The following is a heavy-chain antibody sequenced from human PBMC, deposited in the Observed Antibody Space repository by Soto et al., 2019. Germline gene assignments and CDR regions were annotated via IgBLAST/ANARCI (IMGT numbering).Heavy chain of an antibody. Sequence: QVQLVQSGAEVKKPGSSVKVSCKASGGTFSSYTISWVRQAPGQGLEWMGRIIPILGIANYAQKFQGRVTITADKSTSTAYMELSSLRSEDTAVYYCASGGGYCSGGSCNEKKPYYYYYMDVWGKGTTVTVSS. CDR2: IIPILGIA. J-gene: IGHJ6*03. CDR1: GGTFSSYT. CDR3: ASGGGYCSGGSCNEKKPYYYYYMDV. V-gene: IGHV1-69*02. D-gene: IGHD2-15*01.